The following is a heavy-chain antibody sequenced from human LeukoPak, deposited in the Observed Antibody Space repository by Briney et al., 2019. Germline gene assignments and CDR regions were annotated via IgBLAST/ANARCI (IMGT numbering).Heavy chain of an antibody. V-gene: IGHV1-8*01. Sequence: ASVKVSCKASGYTFTSYDINGVRQAPGQGREWMGWMNPNSGNTGYAQKFQGRVTITRNTSISTAYMELSSLRSEDTAVYYCARGSRGWAVDYYYYYVDVWGKGTTVTVSS. CDR3: ARGSRGWAVDYYYYYVDV. CDR2: MNPNSGNT. J-gene: IGHJ6*03. D-gene: IGHD6-19*01. CDR1: GYTFTSYD.